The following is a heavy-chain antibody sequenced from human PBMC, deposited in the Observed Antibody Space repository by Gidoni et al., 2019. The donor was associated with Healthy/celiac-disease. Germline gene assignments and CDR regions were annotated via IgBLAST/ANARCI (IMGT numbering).Heavy chain of an antibody. D-gene: IGHD6-13*01. J-gene: IGHJ5*02. CDR3: ARDLWQQLVHWFDP. CDR2: IYYSGST. V-gene: IGHV4-31*03. CDR1: GGSISSGGYY. Sequence: QVQLQESGPGLVKPSQTLSLTCTVSGGSISSGGYYWSWIRQHPGKGLEWIGYIYYSGSTYYNPSLKSRVPISVDTSKIQFSLKLSSVTAADTAVYYCARDLWQQLVHWFDPWGQGTLVTVSS.